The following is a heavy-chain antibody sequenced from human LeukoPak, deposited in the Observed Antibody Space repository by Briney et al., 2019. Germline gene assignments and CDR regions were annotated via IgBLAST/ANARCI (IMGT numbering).Heavy chain of an antibody. CDR1: GFTFSSYE. D-gene: IGHD4-17*01. J-gene: IGHJ4*02. Sequence: PGGSLRLSCAASGFTFSSYEMNWVRQAPGKGLEWVGFIRSKAYGGTTEYAASVKGRFTISRDDSKSIAYLQMNSLKTEDTAVYYCTRAKYGYWGQGTLVTVSS. V-gene: IGHV3-49*04. CDR3: TRAKYGY. CDR2: IRSKAYGGTT.